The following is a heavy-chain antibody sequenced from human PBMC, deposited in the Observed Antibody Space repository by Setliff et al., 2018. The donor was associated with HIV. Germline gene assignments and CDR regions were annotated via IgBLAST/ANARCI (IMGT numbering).Heavy chain of an antibody. Sequence: PGGSLRLSCAASGFTFSSYGMHWVRQAPGKGLECVAFIRNDGSNKYYADSVKGRFTISRDDSKNTVYLQMNSLRAEDTAVYYCAKTSGWTTIDYWGQGTLVTVSS. J-gene: IGHJ4*02. D-gene: IGHD6-19*01. CDR2: IRNDGSNK. V-gene: IGHV3-30*02. CDR1: GFTFSSYG. CDR3: AKTSGWTTIDY.